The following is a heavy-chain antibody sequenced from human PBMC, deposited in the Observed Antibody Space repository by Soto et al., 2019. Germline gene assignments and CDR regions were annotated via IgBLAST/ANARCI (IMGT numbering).Heavy chain of an antibody. V-gene: IGHV5-51*01. J-gene: IGHJ6*02. CDR1: GYSFTTYW. D-gene: IGHD4-17*01. CDR3: ARLSHDYRGQGVYYYGMDV. Sequence: PGESLKISCKGFGYSFTTYWIGWVRQKPGKGLEWMGMMYPGDSDTRYSPSFQGQVTISADKSISTAYLQWSSLKASDTAMYYCARLSHDYRGQGVYYYGMDVWGQGTTVTVSS. CDR2: MYPGDSDT.